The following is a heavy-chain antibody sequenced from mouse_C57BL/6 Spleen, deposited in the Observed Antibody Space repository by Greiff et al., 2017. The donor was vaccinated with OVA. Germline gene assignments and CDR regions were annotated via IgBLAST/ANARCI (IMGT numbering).Heavy chain of an antibody. V-gene: IGHV2-2*01. CDR1: GFSLTSYG. D-gene: IGHD2-1*01. Sequence: VQRVESGPGLVQPSQSLSITCTVSGFSLTSYGVHWVRQSPGKGLEWLGVIWSGGSTDYNAAFISRLSISKDNSKSQVFFKMNSLQADDTAIYYCARRENYGNYGAMDYWGQGTSVTVSS. CDR3: ARRENYGNYGAMDY. J-gene: IGHJ4*01. CDR2: IWSGGST.